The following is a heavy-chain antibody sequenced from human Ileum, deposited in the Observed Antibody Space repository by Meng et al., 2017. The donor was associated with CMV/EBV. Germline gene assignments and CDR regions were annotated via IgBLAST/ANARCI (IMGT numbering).Heavy chain of an antibody. D-gene: IGHD1-1*01. V-gene: IGHV2-5*02. CDR1: GFPLTRSGMG. J-gene: IGHJ4*02. CDR3: AQTGPVRDYFQS. Sequence: QSPLKHAGPPLATPPQTLTLTCTFSGFPLTRSGMGVGWIRQPPGKALEWLALIYWDDDKRYSPSLNNRLTITKDASKNQVVLSMTSMGPVDTATYYCAQTGPVRDYFQSWGQGTLVTVSS. CDR2: IYWDDDK.